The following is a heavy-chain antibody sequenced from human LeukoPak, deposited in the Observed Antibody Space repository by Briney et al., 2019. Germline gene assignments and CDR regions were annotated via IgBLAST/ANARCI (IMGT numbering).Heavy chain of an antibody. J-gene: IGHJ4*02. Sequence: GGSLRLSCAASGFTVSSNYMSWVRQAPGKGLEWVSVIYSGGSTYYADSVKGRFTISRDNSKNTLYLQMNSLRAGDTAVYYCARVWRGNYYDYWGQGTLVTVSS. CDR1: GFTVSSNY. V-gene: IGHV3-53*01. CDR3: ARVWRGNYYDY. CDR2: IYSGGST. D-gene: IGHD1-1*01.